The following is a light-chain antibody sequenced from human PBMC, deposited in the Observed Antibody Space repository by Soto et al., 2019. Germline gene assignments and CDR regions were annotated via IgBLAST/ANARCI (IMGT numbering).Light chain of an antibody. Sequence: QSVLTQPASVSGSAGQSIAISCTGSSSDVGIYNYVSWYQQHPGKVSKLIIYEVTSRPSGVSIRFSGSKSANTASLTISGLQPEDEADYYCSAYTTSSTRVFGTGTKVTGL. J-gene: IGLJ1*01. CDR3: SAYTTSSTRV. CDR1: SSDVGIYNY. CDR2: EVT. V-gene: IGLV2-14*01.